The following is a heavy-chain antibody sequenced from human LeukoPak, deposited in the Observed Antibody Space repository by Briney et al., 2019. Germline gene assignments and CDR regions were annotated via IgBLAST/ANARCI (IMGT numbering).Heavy chain of an antibody. V-gene: IGHV3-23*01. J-gene: IGHJ4*02. CDR2: VSGSGGNT. D-gene: IGHD2-21*01. CDR1: GFTFSSHG. CDR3: ANSVMG. Sequence: GGSLRLSCAASGFTFSSHGMNWVPQAPGKGLEWGSGVSGSGGNTKYADSVKGRFTVSRDNSKSTLYLEMSSLRVEDTAIYYCANSVMGWGQGTLVTVSS.